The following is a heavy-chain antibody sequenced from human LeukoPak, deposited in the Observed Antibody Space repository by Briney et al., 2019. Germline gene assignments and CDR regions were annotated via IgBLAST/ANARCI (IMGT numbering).Heavy chain of an antibody. CDR2: ITWSGGST. V-gene: IGHV3-20*04. CDR3: AREGGATVYYFDY. Sequence: GGSLRLSCAASGFTFSNYWMNWVRQAPGKGLEWVSAITWSGGSTGYADSVKGRFTISRDNAKNSLYLQMNSLRAEDTALYYCAREGGATVYYFDYWGQGTLVTVSS. J-gene: IGHJ4*02. CDR1: GFTFSNYW. D-gene: IGHD4-11*01.